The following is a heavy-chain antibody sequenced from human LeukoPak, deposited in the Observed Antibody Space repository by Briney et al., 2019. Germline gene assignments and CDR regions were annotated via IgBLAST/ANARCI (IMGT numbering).Heavy chain of an antibody. Sequence: GGSLRLSCAASGFTFSSYGVHWVRQAPGKGLEWVAVIWYDGSNKYYADSVKGRFTISRDNSKNTLYLQMNSLRAEDTAVYYCAREIGGTYNWFDPWGQGTLVTVSS. CDR2: IWYDGSNK. CDR3: AREIGGTYNWFDP. J-gene: IGHJ5*02. D-gene: IGHD1-1*01. CDR1: GFTFSSYG. V-gene: IGHV3-33*01.